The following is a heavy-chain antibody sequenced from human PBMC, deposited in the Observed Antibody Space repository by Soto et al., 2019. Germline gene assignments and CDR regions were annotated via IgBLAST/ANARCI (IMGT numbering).Heavy chain of an antibody. CDR3: ARGGPDYYYGMDV. CDR1: GGSFSGYY. V-gene: IGHV4-34*01. CDR2: NNHRGST. D-gene: IGHD2-2*01. Sequence: QVQLQQWGAGLLKPSETLSLTCAVYGGSFSGYYWSWIRQPPGKGLEWIGENNHRGSTNYNPSLKSRITISVDTSKKQFSLKLSSVTAADTAVYYCARGGPDYYYGMDVWGQGTTVTVSS. J-gene: IGHJ6*02.